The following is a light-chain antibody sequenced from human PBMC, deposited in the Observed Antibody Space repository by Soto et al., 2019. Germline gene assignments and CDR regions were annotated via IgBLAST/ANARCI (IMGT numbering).Light chain of an antibody. J-gene: IGKJ5*01. CDR2: DSS. CDR3: QQRKNWPPIT. V-gene: IGKV3-11*01. CDR1: QSIGSW. Sequence: TQSPSTLSASLLDRVTITCXSSQSIGSWLAWYQQRPVQPPRLLIFDSSNRATGVPVRFSGSGSGTVFTLTIGSLEPEDSAVYYCQQRKNWPPITFGQGTRLEIK.